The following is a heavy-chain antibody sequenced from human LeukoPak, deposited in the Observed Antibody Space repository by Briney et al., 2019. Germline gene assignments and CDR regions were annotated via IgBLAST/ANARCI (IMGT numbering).Heavy chain of an antibody. V-gene: IGHV3-23*01. CDR3: AKALEYSYGWYYFDY. D-gene: IGHD5-18*01. Sequence: GGSLRLSCAASGFSFGSYAMDWVRQAPGKGLEWVSAISGGGGTTFYADSVKGRFTISRDNSKNTLYLQMNSLRAEDTAVYYCAKALEYSYGWYYFDYWGQGTLVTVSS. CDR2: ISGGGGTT. J-gene: IGHJ4*02. CDR1: GFSFGSYA.